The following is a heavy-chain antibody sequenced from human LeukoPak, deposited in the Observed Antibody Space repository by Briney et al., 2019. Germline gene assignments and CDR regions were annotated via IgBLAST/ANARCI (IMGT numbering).Heavy chain of an antibody. D-gene: IGHD4-17*01. Sequence: SETLSLTCTVSGDSINNNNYYWGWIRQPPGEGLEWIGNIYYNGRTYYSPSLKSRGTISVDTSKNQFSLKLSSVTAADTAVYYCARLGYGDRWFDYWGQGTLVTVSS. CDR3: ARLGYGDRWFDY. J-gene: IGHJ4*02. CDR2: IYYNGRT. V-gene: IGHV4-39*01. CDR1: GDSINNNNYY.